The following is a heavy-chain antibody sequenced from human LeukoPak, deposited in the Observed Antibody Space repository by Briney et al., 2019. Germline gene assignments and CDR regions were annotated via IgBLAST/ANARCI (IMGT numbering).Heavy chain of an antibody. CDR1: GFTFSSYA. Sequence: SGGSLRLSCAASGFTFSSYAMSWVRQAPGKGLEWVSAISGSGGSTYYADSVKGRFTISRDNSKNTLYLQMNSLRAEDTAVYYCAKGGKINDAFDIWGQGTMVTVSS. CDR3: AKGGKINDAFDI. D-gene: IGHD5-24*01. J-gene: IGHJ3*02. CDR2: ISGSGGST. V-gene: IGHV3-23*01.